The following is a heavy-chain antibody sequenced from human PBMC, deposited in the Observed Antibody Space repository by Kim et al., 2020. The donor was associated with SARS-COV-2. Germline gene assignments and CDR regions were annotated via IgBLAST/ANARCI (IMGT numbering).Heavy chain of an antibody. Sequence: ASVKVSCKAAGYTFTNYAMNWVRQAPGQGLEWMGWIHTKTGIPTYAHGFTGRFVFSLDTSVSTAFLQISSLKAEDTAVYYCASGISMVQGGEFDYWGHGTLVTVSS. J-gene: IGHJ4*01. D-gene: IGHD3-10*01. CDR1: GYTFTNYA. CDR2: IHTKTGIP. CDR3: ASGISMVQGGEFDY. V-gene: IGHV7-4-1*02.